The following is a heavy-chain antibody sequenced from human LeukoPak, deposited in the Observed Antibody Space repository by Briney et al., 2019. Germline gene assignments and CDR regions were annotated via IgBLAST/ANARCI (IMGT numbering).Heavy chain of an antibody. D-gene: IGHD3-22*01. CDR3: ARQREVVIRKFFFDS. V-gene: IGHV3-7*01. J-gene: IGHJ4*02. Sequence: PGGSLRLSCAASGFTFSSYWMSWARQAPGKGLEWVANINQDGSEKYYGDSVKGRFTISRDNAKNSLFLLMNSLRAEDTAVYYCARQREVVIRKFFFDSWGQGTLVTVSS. CDR1: GFTFSSYW. CDR2: INQDGSEK.